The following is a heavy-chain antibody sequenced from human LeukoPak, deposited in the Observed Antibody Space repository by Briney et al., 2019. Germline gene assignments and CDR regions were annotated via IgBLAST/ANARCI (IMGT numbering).Heavy chain of an antibody. CDR2: IYYSGST. D-gene: IGHD2-15*01. CDR1: GGSINSGGYY. Sequence: PSQTLSLTCTVSGGSINSGGYYWNWIRQHPGKGLEWIGYIYYSGSTYYNPSLKSRVTISVDTSKNRFSLKLTSVTAADTAVYYCARAIVGDSDFDTQFDIWGQGTLVTV. V-gene: IGHV4-31*03. J-gene: IGHJ3*02. CDR3: ARAIVGDSDFDTQFDI.